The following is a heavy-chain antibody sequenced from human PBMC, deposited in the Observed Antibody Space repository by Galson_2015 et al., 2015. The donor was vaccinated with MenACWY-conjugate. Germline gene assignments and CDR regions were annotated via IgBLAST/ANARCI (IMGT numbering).Heavy chain of an antibody. D-gene: IGHD1-1*01. CDR3: ARDNNWSFDS. CDR2: IKADGSFS. J-gene: IGHJ4*02. CDR1: GLTFNNYW. Sequence: SLRLSCAASGLTFNNYWMHWVRQPPGKGLEWISYIKADGSFSNYADSVKGRFTISTDNAKNMVYLQMGGLGDEDAAVYFCARDNNWSFDSWGQGTLVTVSS. V-gene: IGHV3-74*01.